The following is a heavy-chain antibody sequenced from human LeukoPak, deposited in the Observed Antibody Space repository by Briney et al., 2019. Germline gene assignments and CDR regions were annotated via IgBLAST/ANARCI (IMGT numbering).Heavy chain of an antibody. CDR2: ISGSGGST. J-gene: IGHJ4*02. V-gene: IGHV3-23*01. CDR3: AKGEYYDSSGQPLDY. Sequence: GSLRLSCAASGFTFSSYAMSWVRQAPGKGLEWVSAISGSGGSTYYADSVKGRCTISRDNSKNTLYLQMNSLRAEDTAVYYCAKGEYYDSSGQPLDYWGQGTLVTVSS. D-gene: IGHD3-22*01. CDR1: GFTFSSYA.